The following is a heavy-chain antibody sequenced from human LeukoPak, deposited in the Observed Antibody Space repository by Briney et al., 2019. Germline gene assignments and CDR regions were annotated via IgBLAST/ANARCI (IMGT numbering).Heavy chain of an antibody. V-gene: IGHV1-8*01. D-gene: IGHD3-10*01. Sequence: GASVKVSCKASGYTFTSYDINWVRQATGQGLEWMGWMNPNSGNTGYAQKFQGRVTMTRNTSIGTAYMELSSLRSEDTAVYYCARNLMVRGFALGYWGQGTLVTVSS. CDR1: GYTFTSYD. CDR3: ARNLMVRGFALGY. CDR2: MNPNSGNT. J-gene: IGHJ4*02.